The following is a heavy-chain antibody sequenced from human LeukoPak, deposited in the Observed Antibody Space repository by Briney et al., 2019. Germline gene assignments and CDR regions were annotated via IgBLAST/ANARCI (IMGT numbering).Heavy chain of an antibody. D-gene: IGHD4-23*01. V-gene: IGHV4-30-2*01. J-gene: IGHJ3*02. Sequence: PSETLSLTCTVSGGSIMVAAYSWSWIRQPPGKGLEWIGYIYYSGRTYYNPSLKSRVTISLDRSKNQFSLKLSSVTAADTAVYFCARGYGDNSGAFDTWGQGTLVTVSS. CDR2: IYYSGRT. CDR1: GGSIMVAAYS. CDR3: ARGYGDNSGAFDT.